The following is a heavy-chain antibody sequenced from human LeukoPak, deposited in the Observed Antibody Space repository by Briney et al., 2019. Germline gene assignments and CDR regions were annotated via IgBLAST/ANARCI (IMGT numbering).Heavy chain of an antibody. Sequence: PSETLSLTCAVSGYSISSGFYWDWIRKPPGKGLEWIGTIYHSGSTYYVPPLKSRVTISVDMSKNQFSLKLSSVTAADTAMYYCARQGPYCGGDCSNYLDFWGQGTLVTVSS. CDR3: ARQGPYCGGDCSNYLDF. V-gene: IGHV4-38-2*01. D-gene: IGHD2-21*02. CDR2: IYHSGST. CDR1: GYSISSGFY. J-gene: IGHJ4*02.